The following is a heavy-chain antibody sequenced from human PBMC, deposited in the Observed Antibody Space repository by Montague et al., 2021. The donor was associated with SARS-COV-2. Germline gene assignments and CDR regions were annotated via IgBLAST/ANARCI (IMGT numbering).Heavy chain of an antibody. CDR1: GGSIGTYY. Sequence: SETLSLTCTVSGGSIGTYYWNWIRQSPGKGLEWLGYIYYTGSTKYSPSLKSRVTISMDTSRDQLSLRLKSVTAADTAVYYCARDNYGDWGYYGFDVWGQGTPVIVSS. V-gene: IGHV4-59*01. J-gene: IGHJ6*02. CDR2: IYYTGST. D-gene: IGHD3-10*01. CDR3: ARDNYGDWGYYGFDV.